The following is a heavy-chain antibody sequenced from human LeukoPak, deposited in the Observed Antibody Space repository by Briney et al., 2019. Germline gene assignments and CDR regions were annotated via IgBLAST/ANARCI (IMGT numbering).Heavy chain of an antibody. J-gene: IGHJ3*02. CDR3: ARHRMATRIAPDAFDI. Sequence: RGESLKISCKGSGYSFTSYWIGWVRQMPGKGLEWMGIIYPGDSDTRYSPSFQGQVTISADKSISTAYLQWSSLKASDTAMYYCARHRMATRIAPDAFDIWGQGTMVTVSS. CDR2: IYPGDSDT. D-gene: IGHD5-24*01. V-gene: IGHV5-51*01. CDR1: GYSFTSYW.